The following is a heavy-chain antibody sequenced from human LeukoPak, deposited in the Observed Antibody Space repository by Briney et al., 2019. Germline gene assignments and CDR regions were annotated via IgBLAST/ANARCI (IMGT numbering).Heavy chain of an antibody. Sequence: ASVKVSCKASAYTFTSYDVNWLRQATGQGLEWMGYMNPTRGNTGYAQKFQGRVTITTNTSINTAYMELSSLRTEDTAVYFCAREGLDFWGQGTLVTVSS. J-gene: IGHJ4*02. D-gene: IGHD2-15*01. CDR2: MNPTRGNT. V-gene: IGHV1-8*03. CDR1: AYTFTSYD. CDR3: AREGLDF.